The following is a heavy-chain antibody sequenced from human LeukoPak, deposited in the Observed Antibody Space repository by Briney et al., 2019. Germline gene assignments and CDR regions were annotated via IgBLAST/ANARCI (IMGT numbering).Heavy chain of an antibody. V-gene: IGHV3-23*01. CDR2: MSGSGAGT. CDR1: GFTFSSYA. J-gene: IGHJ4*02. Sequence: PGGSLRLSCAASGFTFSSYAMSWVRQAPGKGLEWVSAMSGSGAGTYYADSVKGRFTISRDNSKNTLYLQMNSLRAEDTAVYYCAKDPNRGGYYYFDHWGQGTLVTVSS. CDR3: AKDPNRGGYYYFDH. D-gene: IGHD3-3*01.